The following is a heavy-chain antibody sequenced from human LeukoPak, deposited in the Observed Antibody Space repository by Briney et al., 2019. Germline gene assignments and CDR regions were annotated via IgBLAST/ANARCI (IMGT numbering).Heavy chain of an antibody. V-gene: IGHV3-21*01. CDR2: ISSSSSYI. Sequence: GGSLRLSCAASGFTFSSLSMNWAPQAPGKGLKGVSSISSSSSYISYKDSVKGRFTISRDNAKDSLYLQMNSLRAEDTAVYYCARSHQFRFLEWLPDYWGQGTLVTVSS. J-gene: IGHJ4*02. CDR1: GFTFSSLS. CDR3: ARSHQFRFLEWLPDY. D-gene: IGHD3-3*01.